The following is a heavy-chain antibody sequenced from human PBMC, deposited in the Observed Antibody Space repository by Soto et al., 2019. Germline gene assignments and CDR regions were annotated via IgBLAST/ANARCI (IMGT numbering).Heavy chain of an antibody. D-gene: IGHD6-19*01. J-gene: IGHJ5*02. CDR3: ARDSLGIAVLGTGRSKNNWFDP. Sequence: QVQLQQWGAGLLKPSETLSLTCAVYGGSFSGYYWSWIRQPPGKGLEWIGEINHSGSTNYNPSLKIRVTISIDTSKNQFSLKLSSVTAADTAIYYCARDSLGIAVLGTGRSKNNWFDPWGQGTLVTVSS. V-gene: IGHV4-34*01. CDR2: INHSGST. CDR1: GGSFSGYY.